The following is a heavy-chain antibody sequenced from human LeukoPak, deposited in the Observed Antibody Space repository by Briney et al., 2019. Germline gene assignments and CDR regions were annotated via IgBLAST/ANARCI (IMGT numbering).Heavy chain of an antibody. Sequence: PGGSLRLACAASGFTFSSYGMHWVRQAPGKGLEWVAVISYDGSNKYYADSVKGRFTISRDNSKNTLYLQMNSLRAEDTAVYYCAKSLSDGDRPPGDDFWGQGTLVTVSS. V-gene: IGHV3-30*18. CDR3: AKSLSDGDRPPGDDF. CDR1: GFTFSSYG. J-gene: IGHJ4*02. CDR2: ISYDGSNK. D-gene: IGHD3-10*01.